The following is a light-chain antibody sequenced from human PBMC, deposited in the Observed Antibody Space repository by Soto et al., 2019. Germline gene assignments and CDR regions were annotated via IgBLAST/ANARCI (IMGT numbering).Light chain of an antibody. V-gene: IGLV2-14*01. CDR1: STDIGDYDY. Sequence: QSVLTQPASVSPSPGQSITSSCTGSSTDIGDYDYVSWYQQHPGKAPQALISEVSNRPSGVSNRFSGSKSGNTASLPISGLQAEDEADYYCNSYATGNTRVFGTGPKVTVL. CDR3: NSYATGNTRV. J-gene: IGLJ1*01. CDR2: EVS.